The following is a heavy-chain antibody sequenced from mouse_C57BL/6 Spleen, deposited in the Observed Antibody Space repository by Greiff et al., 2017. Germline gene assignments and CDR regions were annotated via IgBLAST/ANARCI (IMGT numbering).Heavy chain of an antibody. CDR1: GYSITSGYY. D-gene: IGHD2-5*01. J-gene: IGHJ1*03. CDR3: ARESNYGYFDV. V-gene: IGHV3-6*01. CDR2: ISYDGSN. Sequence: LQESGPGLVKPSQSLSLTCSVTGYSITSGYYWNWIRQFPGNKLEWMGYISYDGSNNYNPSLKNRISITRDTSKNQFFLKLNSVTTEDTATYYCARESNYGYFDVWGTGTTVTVSS.